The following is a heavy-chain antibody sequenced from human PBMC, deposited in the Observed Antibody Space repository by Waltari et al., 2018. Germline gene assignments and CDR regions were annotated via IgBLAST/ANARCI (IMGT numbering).Heavy chain of an antibody. V-gene: IGHV4-39*01. J-gene: IGHJ4*02. CDR1: GGSISSSSYY. D-gene: IGHD3-3*01. CDR3: ARRHDFWSGYYPDY. CDR2: NYYSGST. Sequence: QLQLQESGPGLVKPSETLSLTCTVSGGSISSSSYYWGWIRQPPGKGVEWIGSNYYSGSTSYNPSLTRRVTISVDTSENQFSLKLSSVTAADTAVYYCARRHDFWSGYYPDYWGQGTLVTVSS.